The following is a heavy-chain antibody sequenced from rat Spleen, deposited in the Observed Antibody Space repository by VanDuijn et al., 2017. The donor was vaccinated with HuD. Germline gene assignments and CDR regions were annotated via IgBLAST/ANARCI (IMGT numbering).Heavy chain of an antibody. CDR3: TRDPPGSSGVMDA. CDR1: GFSLTSYS. J-gene: IGHJ4*01. V-gene: IGHV2-63*01. D-gene: IGHD5-1*01. Sequence: QVQLKESGPGLVQPSETLSLTCTVSGFSLTSYSVSWVRQPSGKGPEWMGRMCYDGDTAYSSALKSRLSISRDTSKNQVFLKMSSLQTDDTGTYYCTRDPPGSSGVMDAWGQGASVTVSS. CDR2: MCYDGDT.